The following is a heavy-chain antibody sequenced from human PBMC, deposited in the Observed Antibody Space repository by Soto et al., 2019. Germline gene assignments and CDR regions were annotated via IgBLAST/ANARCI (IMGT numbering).Heavy chain of an antibody. CDR3: ARDYYDSSGYLGD. Sequence: SETLSLTCTVSGGSISSYYWNWIRQPPGKGLEWIGFIYYSGSTNYNPSLKSRVTISVDTSKIQFSLKLSSVTAADTAVYYCARDYYDSSGYLGDWGQGTLVTVSS. CDR1: GGSISSYY. J-gene: IGHJ4*02. D-gene: IGHD3-22*01. V-gene: IGHV4-59*12. CDR2: IYYSGST.